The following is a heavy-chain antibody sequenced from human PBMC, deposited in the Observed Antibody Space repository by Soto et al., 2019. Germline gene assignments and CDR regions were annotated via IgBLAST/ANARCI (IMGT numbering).Heavy chain of an antibody. V-gene: IGHV4-59*01. CDR3: ARGKGTHKY. Sequence: SETPFLTCIVSSVTLRCYYRSWIRQTPGKTLEWIGCIYFNGTTNYNPSLKSRVTISLDMSKNQFSLKLRSVTATATAVYHCARGKGTHKYWGRGTLVTVS. CDR2: IYFNGTT. J-gene: IGHJ4*02. CDR1: SVTLRCYY. D-gene: IGHD3-10*01.